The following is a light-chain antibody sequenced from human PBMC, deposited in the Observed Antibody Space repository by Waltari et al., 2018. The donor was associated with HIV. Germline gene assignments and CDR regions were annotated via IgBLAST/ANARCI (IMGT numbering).Light chain of an antibody. J-gene: IGLJ2*01. Sequence: QSALTQPASVSGSPGQSITVSCTGTSSDVGGFNYVSWYQHHPGKAPKLLIYDVSDRPSGVSYRYSGSKSGNTASLTISGLRAEDEADYYCVSYTSSNTLVFGGGTKLTVL. CDR3: VSYTSSNTLV. V-gene: IGLV2-14*03. CDR2: DVS. CDR1: SSDVGGFNY.